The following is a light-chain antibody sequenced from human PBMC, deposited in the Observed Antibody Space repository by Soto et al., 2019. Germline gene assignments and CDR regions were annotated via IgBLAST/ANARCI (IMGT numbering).Light chain of an antibody. J-gene: IGLJ3*02. CDR3: GAWDDSLSRWV. CDR2: TND. CDR1: GSNIGVNT. Sequence: QAVVTQTPSASGTPGQRVTISCSGSGSNIGVNTVNWYQQVSGTAPKLLIHTNDQRPSGVPDRFSGSKSGASASLAISRLQSEDGADYFCGAWDDSLSRWVFGGGTKLTVL. V-gene: IGLV1-44*01.